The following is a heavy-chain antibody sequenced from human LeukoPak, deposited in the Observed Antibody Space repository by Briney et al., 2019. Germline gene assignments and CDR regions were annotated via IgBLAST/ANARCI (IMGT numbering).Heavy chain of an antibody. D-gene: IGHD3-10*01. CDR3: ARDSGEGDGFDI. J-gene: IGHJ3*02. Sequence: SETLSLTCTVSGGSVSSGSYYWSWIRQPPGKGLEWIGYISYSGNTNYNPSLKSRVTISVDTSKNQFSLKLSSVTAADTAVYYCARDSGEGDGFDIWGQGTMVTVSS. CDR2: ISYSGNT. CDR1: GGSVSSGSYY. V-gene: IGHV4-61*01.